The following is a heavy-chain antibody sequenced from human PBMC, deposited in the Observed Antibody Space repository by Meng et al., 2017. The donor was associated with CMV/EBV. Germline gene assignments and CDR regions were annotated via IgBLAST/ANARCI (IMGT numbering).Heavy chain of an antibody. Sequence: QVPLQQWGAGLLKPSETLSLPCAVYGGSFSVYYWSWIRQPPGKGLEWIGEINHSGSTNYNPSLKSRVTISVDTSKNQFSLKLSSVTAADTAVYYCARGGNWFDPWGQGTLVTVSS. J-gene: IGHJ5*02. V-gene: IGHV4-34*01. CDR1: GGSFSVYY. CDR2: INHSGST. CDR3: ARGGNWFDP.